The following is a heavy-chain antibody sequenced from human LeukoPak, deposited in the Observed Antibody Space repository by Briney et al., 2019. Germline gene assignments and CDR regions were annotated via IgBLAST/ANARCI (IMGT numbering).Heavy chain of an antibody. J-gene: IGHJ3*02. Sequence: SETLSLTCAVSGGSISGYYWSWIRQSPGKGLDWIAYISHTGSTNYNPSLKSRVTISVDTSKNQFSLKLSSVTAADTAVYFCARDFLSKNAFDIWGPGTVVTVSS. CDR3: ARDFLSKNAFDI. V-gene: IGHV4-59*01. CDR2: ISHTGST. CDR1: GGSISGYY.